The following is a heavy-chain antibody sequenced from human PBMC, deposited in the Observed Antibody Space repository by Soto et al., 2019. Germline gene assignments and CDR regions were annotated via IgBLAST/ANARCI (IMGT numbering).Heavy chain of an antibody. CDR1: GFPFSSYA. V-gene: IGHV3-30-3*01. Sequence: GGSLRLSCAASGFPFSSYAMHWVRQAPGKGLEWVAVISYDGGNKYYADSVKGRFTISRDNSKNTLYLQMNSLRAEDTAVYYCARESVFSSSWPHYYGMDVWGQGTTVTVSS. D-gene: IGHD6-13*01. CDR3: ARESVFSSSWPHYYGMDV. CDR2: ISYDGGNK. J-gene: IGHJ6*02.